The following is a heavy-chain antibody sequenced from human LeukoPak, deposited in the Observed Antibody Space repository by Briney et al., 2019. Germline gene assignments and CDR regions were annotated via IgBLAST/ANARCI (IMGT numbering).Heavy chain of an antibody. V-gene: IGHV3-30-3*01. D-gene: IGHD2-15*01. CDR1: GFTLRSYA. J-gene: IGHJ4*02. Sequence: GRSLRLSCAVSGFTLRSYAMHWVRQAPGKGLQWVAFISYDAAVKYYADSVRGRFTVSRDNSKNTLSLQMNSRRPEDTAVYYCARDFSTWYSIDYWGRGTLVTVPS. CDR2: ISYDAAVK. CDR3: ARDFSTWYSIDY.